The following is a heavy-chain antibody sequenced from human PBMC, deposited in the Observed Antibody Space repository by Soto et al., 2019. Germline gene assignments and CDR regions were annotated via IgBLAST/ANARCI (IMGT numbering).Heavy chain of an antibody. CDR2: ISAYNGNT. J-gene: IGHJ4*02. V-gene: IGHV1-18*01. CDR1: GYTFTSYG. Sequence: EASVKVSCKASGYTFTSYGISWVRQDPGQGLEWMGWISAYNGNTNYAQKRQGRVTMTTDTSTSTAYMELRSLRSDDTAVYYCARYSGSYNPFDYWGQGTLVTVSS. CDR3: ARYSGSYNPFDY. D-gene: IGHD1-26*01.